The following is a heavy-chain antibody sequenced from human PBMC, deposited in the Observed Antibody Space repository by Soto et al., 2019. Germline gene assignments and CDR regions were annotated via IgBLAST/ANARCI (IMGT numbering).Heavy chain of an antibody. CDR2: VYRTGST. Sequence: SETLSLTCAVSGGSISTSNWWSWVRQPPGKGLEWIGEVYRTGSTNYNPSLKSRVTMSVGTSKNQFSLKLSSVTAADTAVYYCSRYYYDTSGYYYDYWAQGSLVTVSS. CDR1: GGSISTSNW. V-gene: IGHV4-4*02. D-gene: IGHD3-22*01. CDR3: SRYYYDTSGYYYDY. J-gene: IGHJ4*02.